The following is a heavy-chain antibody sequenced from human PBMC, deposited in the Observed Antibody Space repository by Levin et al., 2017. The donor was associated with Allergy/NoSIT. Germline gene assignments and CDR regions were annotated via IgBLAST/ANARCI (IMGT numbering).Heavy chain of an antibody. CDR3: ARDGRYCSSTFCSRWFDP. Sequence: SETLSLTCAVSGGSISSGGYSWSWIRQSPGKGLEWIGYVYPSGNTYYNPSLKSRVTISVDRSKNHFSLNLTSVTAADTAVYYCARDGRYCSSTFCSRWFDPWGQGTQVTVSS. CDR1: GGSISSGGYS. V-gene: IGHV4-30-2*06. J-gene: IGHJ5*02. D-gene: IGHD2-2*01. CDR2: VYPSGNT.